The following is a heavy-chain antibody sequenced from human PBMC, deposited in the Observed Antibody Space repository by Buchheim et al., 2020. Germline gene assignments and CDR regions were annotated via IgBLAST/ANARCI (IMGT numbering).Heavy chain of an antibody. CDR2: IYSGGST. Sequence: EVQLVESGGGLVQPGGSLRLSCAASGLTVSIKYMSWVRQAPGQGLEWVSVIYSGGSTYYADSVKGRFTISRDNSKNTLYLQMNSLRAEDTAVYYCARDSGVRYSPGDYGMDVWGQGTT. CDR1: GLTVSIKY. D-gene: IGHD5-18*01. J-gene: IGHJ6*02. CDR3: ARDSGVRYSPGDYGMDV. V-gene: IGHV3-66*02.